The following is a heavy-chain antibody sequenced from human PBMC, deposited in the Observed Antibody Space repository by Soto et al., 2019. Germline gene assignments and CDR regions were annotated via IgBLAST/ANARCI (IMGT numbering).Heavy chain of an antibody. Sequence: QVQLVQSGAEVKKPGASVKVSCKASGYTFTGYYMHWVRQAPGQGLEWMGWINPNSAGPNYAQKFQGRVTMTRDTSISTAYMERSRRRSDDTSVYYCSRDSRYCSSTSCYWGKAYYYYGMDVWGQGTTVTVSS. CDR2: INPNSAGP. V-gene: IGHV1-2*02. CDR1: GYTFTGYY. J-gene: IGHJ6*02. CDR3: SRDSRYCSSTSCYWGKAYYYYGMDV. D-gene: IGHD2-2*01.